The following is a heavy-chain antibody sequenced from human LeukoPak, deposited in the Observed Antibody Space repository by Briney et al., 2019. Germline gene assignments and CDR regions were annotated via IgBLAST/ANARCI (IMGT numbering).Heavy chain of an antibody. D-gene: IGHD1-26*01. CDR3: ARGEWDDGVYYFDY. CDR1: GFTFSSYG. J-gene: IGHJ4*02. Sequence: GGSLRLSCAASGFTFSSYGMHWVRQAPGKGLEWVAVISYDGSNKYYADSVKGRFTISRDNSKNTLYLQLNSLRAEDTAVYYCARGEWDDGVYYFDYWGQGTLVTVSS. CDR2: ISYDGSNK. V-gene: IGHV3-30*03.